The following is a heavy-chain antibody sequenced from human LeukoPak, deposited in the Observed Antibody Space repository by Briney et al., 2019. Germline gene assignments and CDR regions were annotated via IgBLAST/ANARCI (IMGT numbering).Heavy chain of an antibody. Sequence: GGSLRLSCAASGFTFSSYSMNWVRQAPGKGLEWVSSISSSSSYIYYADSVKGQFTISRDNAKNSLYLQMNSLRAEDTAVYYCARDSRRLNFDYWGQGTLVTVSS. CDR3: ARDSRRLNFDY. CDR2: ISSSSSYI. V-gene: IGHV3-21*01. CDR1: GFTFSSYS. D-gene: IGHD2-21*01. J-gene: IGHJ4*02.